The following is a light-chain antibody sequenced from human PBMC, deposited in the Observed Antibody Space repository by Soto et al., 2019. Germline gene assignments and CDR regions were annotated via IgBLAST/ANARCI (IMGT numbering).Light chain of an antibody. CDR1: RYNIGSNT. CDR3: AAWDDSLKGYVV. Sequence: QSVLTQPPSASGTPGQRVTISCSGSRYNIGSNTVNWYQQVPGTAPRLLIHRDHQRPSGVPYRFSGSKSGTSASLAISGLQSEDEADYYCAAWDDSLKGYVVFGGGTKVTVL. V-gene: IGLV1-44*01. CDR2: RDH. J-gene: IGLJ2*01.